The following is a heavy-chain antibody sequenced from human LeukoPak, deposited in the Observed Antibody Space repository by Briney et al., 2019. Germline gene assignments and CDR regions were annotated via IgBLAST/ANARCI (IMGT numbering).Heavy chain of an antibody. D-gene: IGHD6-13*01. CDR3: ARDLRIAAAGKTWVNWFDP. J-gene: IGHJ5*02. CDR2: ISSSSSYI. CDR1: GFTFSSYS. V-gene: IGHV3-21*01. Sequence: GGSLGLSCAASGFTFSSYSMNWVRQAPGKGLEWVSSISSSSSYIYYADSVKGRFTISRDNAKNSLYLQMNSLRAEDTAVYYCARDLRIAAAGKTWVNWFDPWGQGTLVTVSS.